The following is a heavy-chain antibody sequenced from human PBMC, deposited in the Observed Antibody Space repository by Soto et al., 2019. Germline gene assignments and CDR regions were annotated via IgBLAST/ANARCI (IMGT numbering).Heavy chain of an antibody. CDR1: GASVTTYY. J-gene: IGHJ4*02. D-gene: IGHD5-12*01. V-gene: IGHV4-59*02. Sequence: QVQLEESGPGLVKPSETLSLACSVSGASVTTYYWNWIRQPPGKRLEWIGHMYYGGNTDYNPSLKGRVSFSVDTSKYQFSLNLTSLTAADTAVYYCATGRGGYATPYWGQGILVVVSS. CDR2: MYYGGNT. CDR3: ATGRGGYATPY.